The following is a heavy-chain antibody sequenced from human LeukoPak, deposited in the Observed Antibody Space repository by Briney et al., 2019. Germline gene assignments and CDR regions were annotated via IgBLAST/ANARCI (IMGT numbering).Heavy chain of an antibody. D-gene: IGHD6-19*01. V-gene: IGHV1-2*02. CDR2: INPNSGGT. J-gene: IGHJ4*02. CDR3: AREMTVQYSSGWYGDYFDY. Sequence: ASVKVSCKASGYTFTGYYMHWVRQAPGQGLEWMGWINPNSGGTNYAQKFQGRVTMTRDTSISTAYMELSRLRSEDTAVYYCAREMTVQYSSGWYGDYFDYWGQGTLVTVSS. CDR1: GYTFTGYY.